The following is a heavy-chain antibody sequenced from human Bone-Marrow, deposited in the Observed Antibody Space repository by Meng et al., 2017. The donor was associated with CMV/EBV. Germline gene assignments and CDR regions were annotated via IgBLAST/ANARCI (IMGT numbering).Heavy chain of an antibody. CDR3: ARGEYNPDY. V-gene: IGHV1-46*01. CDR1: GYTFITYG. Sequence: ASVKVSCKASGYTFITYGVSWVRQAPGQGLEWMGIINPSGGSTSSARKFQSRLIVTRDTSTSTVYMELSSLRSEDTAIYYCARGEYNPDYWGQGTLVTVSS. CDR2: INPSGGST. J-gene: IGHJ4*02. D-gene: IGHD1-1*01.